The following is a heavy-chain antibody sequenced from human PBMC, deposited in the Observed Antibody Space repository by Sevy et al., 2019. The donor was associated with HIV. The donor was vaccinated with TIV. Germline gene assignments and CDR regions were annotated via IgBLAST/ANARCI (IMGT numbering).Heavy chain of an antibody. Sequence: ASVKVSCKAPGYTFSSNGIAWVRQAPGQGLQWMGWIGVYNGNSNYAQNLRDRVTMTTDTSTSTAYMELKSLRSDDTAVYYCARVPTYYFGSGTYFDYWGQGTLVTVSS. V-gene: IGHV1-18*01. D-gene: IGHD3-10*01. CDR2: IGVYNGNS. CDR3: ARVPTYYFGSGTYFDY. J-gene: IGHJ4*02. CDR1: GYTFSSNG.